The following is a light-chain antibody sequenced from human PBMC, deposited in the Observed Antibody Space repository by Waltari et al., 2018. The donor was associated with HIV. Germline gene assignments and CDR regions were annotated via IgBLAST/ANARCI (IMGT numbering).Light chain of an antibody. CDR3: QQYYGSPPYT. Sequence: DIVLTQSPDSLAVSLGERATINCKSSQSVLYSSNNKNYLVWYQQKPGQPPKLLIHWASTRESGVPDRFTGSGSGTDFTLTINNLQAEDVAVYYCQQYYGSPPYTFGQGTKLEIK. CDR1: QSVLYSSNNKNY. V-gene: IGKV4-1*01. J-gene: IGKJ2*01. CDR2: WAS.